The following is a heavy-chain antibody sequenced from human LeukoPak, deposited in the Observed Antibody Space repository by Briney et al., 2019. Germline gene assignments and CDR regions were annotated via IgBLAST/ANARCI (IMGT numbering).Heavy chain of an antibody. Sequence: SETLSLTCAVYGGSFSGYYWSWIRQPPGKGLEWIGEINHSGSTNYNPSLKSRVTISVDTSKNQFSLKLSSATAADTAVYYCARGMTGEYCSGGSCYYGYFDYWGQGTLVTVSS. J-gene: IGHJ4*02. CDR2: INHSGST. V-gene: IGHV4-34*01. D-gene: IGHD2-15*01. CDR3: ARGMTGEYCSGGSCYYGYFDY. CDR1: GGSFSGYY.